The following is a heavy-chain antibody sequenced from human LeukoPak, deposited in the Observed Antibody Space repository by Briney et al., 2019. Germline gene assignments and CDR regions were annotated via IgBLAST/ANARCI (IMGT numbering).Heavy chain of an antibody. CDR3: AKDRYYDPIAYRAFDP. Sequence: GSLRLSCAASGFTFSDYAMSWVRQAPGKGLEWVSSISGGSGSTYYADSVNGRFIISRDNSKNTLYLQMNSLRAEDTALYYCAKDRYYDPIAYRAFDPWGQGTLVTVSS. D-gene: IGHD3-22*01. CDR1: GFTFSDYA. CDR2: ISGGSGST. J-gene: IGHJ5*02. V-gene: IGHV3-23*01.